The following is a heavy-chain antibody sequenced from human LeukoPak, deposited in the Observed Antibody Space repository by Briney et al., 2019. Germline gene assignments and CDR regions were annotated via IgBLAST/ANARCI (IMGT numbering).Heavy chain of an antibody. V-gene: IGHV1-8*03. Sequence: ASVNVSCKASGYTFTSYDINWVRQATGQGLEWMGWMNPNSGNTGYAQKFQGRVTITRNTSISTAYMELSSLRSEDTAVYYCARGDRGGSYPDYWGQGTLVTVSS. CDR1: GYTFTSYD. J-gene: IGHJ4*02. CDR2: MNPNSGNT. CDR3: ARGDRGGSYPDY. D-gene: IGHD1-26*01.